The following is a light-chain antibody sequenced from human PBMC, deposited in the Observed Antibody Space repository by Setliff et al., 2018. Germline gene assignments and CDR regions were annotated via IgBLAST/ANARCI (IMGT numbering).Light chain of an antibody. J-gene: IGLJ1*01. V-gene: IGLV2-14*03. Sequence: QSALTQPASVSGSPGQSIIISCSGTSSDVGSYDLVSWYQQHPGKAPKLIIYGVSDRPSGVSSRFSGSKSGNTAYLTISGLQTEDEAEYYCNAYASDTTYVFGSGTKVTVL. CDR1: SSDVGSYDL. CDR3: NAYASDTTYV. CDR2: GVS.